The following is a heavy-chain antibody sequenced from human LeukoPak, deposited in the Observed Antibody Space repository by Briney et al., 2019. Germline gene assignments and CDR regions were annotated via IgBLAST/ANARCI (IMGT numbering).Heavy chain of an antibody. CDR2: IYYSGTT. CDR3: AGDEDGYNSLEY. V-gene: IGHV4-31*03. Sequence: SETLSLTCSVSNGSINSGGFYWSWVRQHPGKGLEWIGYIYYSGTTYYNPSLKSRLIMSVDTCKNQFSLKLSSVTAADTAVYYCAGDEDGYNSLEYWGQGTLVTVSS. J-gene: IGHJ4*02. CDR1: NGSINSGGFY. D-gene: IGHD5-24*01.